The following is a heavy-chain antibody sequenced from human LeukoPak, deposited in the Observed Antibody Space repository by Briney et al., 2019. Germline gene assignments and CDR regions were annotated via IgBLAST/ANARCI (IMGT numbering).Heavy chain of an antibody. V-gene: IGHV3-30*18. D-gene: IGHD3-22*01. J-gene: IGHJ2*01. CDR3: AKVKGPGADYYDSSGYNYWYFDL. CDR1: GFTFSSYG. CDR2: ISYDGSNK. Sequence: PGRSLRLSCAASGFTFSSYGMHWVRQAPGKGLEWVAVISYDGSNKYYADSVKGRFTISRDNSKTTLYLQMNSLRAEDTAVYYCAKVKGPGADYYDSSGYNYWYFDLWGRGTLVTVSS.